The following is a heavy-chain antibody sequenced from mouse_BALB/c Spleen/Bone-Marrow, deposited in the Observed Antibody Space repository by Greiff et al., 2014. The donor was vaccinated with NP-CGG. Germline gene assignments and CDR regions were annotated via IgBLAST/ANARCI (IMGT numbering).Heavy chain of an antibody. CDR1: GYSFSGYY. V-gene: IGHV1-26*01. D-gene: IGHD1-1*02. CDR2: VHPNNGGT. Sequence: EVQLVESGPDLVKPGASVKISCKASGYSFSGYYMHWVKQSHGKSLEWIGRVHPNNGGTSYNQKLKGKAILNVDMSSSTAYMEVRSLTSEDSAVYYCARYGSYVGGTMDYWGQGTSVTVSS. CDR3: ARYGSYVGGTMDY. J-gene: IGHJ4*01.